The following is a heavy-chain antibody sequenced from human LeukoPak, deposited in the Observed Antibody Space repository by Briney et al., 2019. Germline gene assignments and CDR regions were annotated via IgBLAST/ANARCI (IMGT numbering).Heavy chain of an antibody. J-gene: IGHJ4*02. V-gene: IGHV3-20*04. D-gene: IGHD2-2*01. Sequence: GGSLRLSCAASGFTFDDFAMMWVRQAPGKGLEWVSVITWNGGRTAYGDSVKGRFTISRDNAKNSLYLQMNSLRVEDTALFYCARAKGDCRSTSCYVDYWGLGTLVTVSS. CDR1: GFTFDDFA. CDR3: ARAKGDCRSTSCYVDY. CDR2: ITWNGGRT.